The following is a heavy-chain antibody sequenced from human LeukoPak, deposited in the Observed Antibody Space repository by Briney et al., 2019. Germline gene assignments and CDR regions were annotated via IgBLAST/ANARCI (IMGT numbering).Heavy chain of an antibody. Sequence: PGGSLRLSCAASGFTFSSYWMSWVRQAPGKGLEWVSAIGPGGESTDYADSVKGRFTISRDNSKNMLYLQMNSLRAEDTAVYYCARRLGGTKDYWGQGTQVTVSS. J-gene: IGHJ4*01. V-gene: IGHV3-23*01. CDR2: IGPGGEST. CDR1: GFTFSSYW. CDR3: ARRLGGTKDY. D-gene: IGHD3-3*01.